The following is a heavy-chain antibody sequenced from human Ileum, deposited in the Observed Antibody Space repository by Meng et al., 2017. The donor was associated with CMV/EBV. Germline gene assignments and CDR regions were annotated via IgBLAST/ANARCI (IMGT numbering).Heavy chain of an antibody. CDR1: GFSVGAYY. Sequence: VQVWEAGGGVVRPARSLRLSCATSGFSVGAYYMTWVRQAPGKGLDWVSAIYSGHSTYYADSVRGRFTISRDDFKNTVYLQMNSLRVEDTAVYYCVRDRYLGGQGTMVTVSS. J-gene: IGHJ3*01. CDR2: IYSGHST. V-gene: IGHV3-66*01. D-gene: IGHD1-14*01. CDR3: VRDRYL.